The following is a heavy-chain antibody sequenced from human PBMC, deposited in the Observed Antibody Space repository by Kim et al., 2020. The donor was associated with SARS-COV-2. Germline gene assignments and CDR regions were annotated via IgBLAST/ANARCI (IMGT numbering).Heavy chain of an antibody. CDR3: ARAPSPRAYFDY. J-gene: IGHJ4*02. V-gene: IGHV3-11*01. Sequence: YDSSGEGRFPISRDNGKNTLYLKRNSVRAEDTTVYYCARAPSPRAYFDYWGQGTLVTVSS.